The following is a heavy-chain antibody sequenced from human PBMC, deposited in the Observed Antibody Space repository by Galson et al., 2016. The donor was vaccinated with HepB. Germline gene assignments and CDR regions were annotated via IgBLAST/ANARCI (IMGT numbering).Heavy chain of an antibody. CDR1: GFTISGHW. V-gene: IGHV3-7*01. J-gene: IGHJ3*01. CDR2: INHDAGRK. CDR3: AGHAGWAFDV. Sequence: SLRLSCAVSGFTISGHWLTWVRQAPGQGLEWVVNINHDAGRKDYADSVKGRFTVSRDDAKNSLFLQMDSLRADDTAVYYCAGHAGWAFDVWGQGTMVTVSS.